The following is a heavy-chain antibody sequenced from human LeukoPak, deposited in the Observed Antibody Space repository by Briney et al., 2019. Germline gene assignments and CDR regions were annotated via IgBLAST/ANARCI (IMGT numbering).Heavy chain of an antibody. Sequence: SQTLSLTCAISGDSVSSNSVGWNWIRQSPSRGLERLATTSYRSKWYNDYAESVKTRITVNPDTSKNQFSLQLDSVTPEDTAVYYCARGHNWGLDYWGQGTLVTVSS. D-gene: IGHD1-1*01. J-gene: IGHJ4*02. CDR2: TSYRSKWYN. V-gene: IGHV6-1*01. CDR3: ARGHNWGLDY. CDR1: GDSVSSNSVG.